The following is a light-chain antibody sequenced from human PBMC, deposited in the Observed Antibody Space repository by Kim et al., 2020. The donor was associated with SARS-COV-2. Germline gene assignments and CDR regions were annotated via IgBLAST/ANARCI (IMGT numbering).Light chain of an antibody. CDR2: DAS. Sequence: DIQMTQSPSSLSASVGDRVTITCQASQDISNSLNWYQQKPGKAPKLLIYDASNLETGVPSRFSGNGSGTDFTFTIITLQPEDIATYYCQQRSTFGQGTKLEI. V-gene: IGKV1-33*01. CDR3: QQRST. J-gene: IGKJ2*01. CDR1: QDISNS.